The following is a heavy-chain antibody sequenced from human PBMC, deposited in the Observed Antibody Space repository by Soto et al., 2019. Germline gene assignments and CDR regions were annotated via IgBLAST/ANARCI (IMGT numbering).Heavy chain of an antibody. CDR2: IKQDGSEK. D-gene: IGHD4-17*01. J-gene: IGHJ6*02. V-gene: IGHV3-7*01. CDR1: GFTFSSYW. CDR3: ARDLSYGDYYYYYGMDV. Sequence: GGSLRLSCAASGFTFSSYWMSWVRQAPGKGLEWVANIKQDGSEKYYVDSVKGRFTISRDNAKNSLYPQMNSLRAEDTAVYYCARDLSYGDYYYYYGMDVWGQGTTVTVSS.